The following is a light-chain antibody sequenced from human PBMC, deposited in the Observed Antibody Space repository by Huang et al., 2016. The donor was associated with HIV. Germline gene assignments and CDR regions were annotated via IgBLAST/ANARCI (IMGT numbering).Light chain of an antibody. V-gene: IGKV3-11*01. J-gene: IGKJ4*01. CDR1: QSFRSS. CDR2: DTS. Sequence: EIVLTQSPATLSLSPGERATLSCRASQSFRSSLAWYHQKPGQDPSLLIYDTSNRATGIPARFSGSGSGTDFTLTISSLVPEDFAVYYCQQRSNWPPTLTFGGGTKVEIK. CDR3: QQRSNWPPTLT.